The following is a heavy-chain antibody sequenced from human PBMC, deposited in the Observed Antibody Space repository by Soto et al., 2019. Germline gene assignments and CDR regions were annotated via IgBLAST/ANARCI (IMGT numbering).Heavy chain of an antibody. Sequence: GGSLRISCSASGFTFSSYAMHWVRQAPGKGLEYVSAISSNGGSTYYADSVKGRFTISRDNSKNTLYLQMSSLRAEDTAVYYCVKEDASTQTYYDFWSGYYTARPAASEDYWGQGTLVTVSS. CDR3: VKEDASTQTYYDFWSGYYTARPAASEDY. V-gene: IGHV3-64D*08. J-gene: IGHJ4*02. CDR2: ISSNGGST. D-gene: IGHD3-3*01. CDR1: GFTFSSYA.